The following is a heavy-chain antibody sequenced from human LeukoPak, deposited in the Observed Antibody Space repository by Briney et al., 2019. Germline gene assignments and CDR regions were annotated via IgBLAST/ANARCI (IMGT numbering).Heavy chain of an antibody. CDR2: INPSGGRT. Sequence: ASVKVSCKASGYTFTNYFMHWVRQAPGQGRVWIGIINPSGGRTSYAQKFQGRVTMTRDTSTSTVYMELSSLRSEDTAVYYCARGGSSSSPFFDYWGQGTLVTVSS. V-gene: IGHV1-46*01. CDR1: GYTFTNYF. CDR3: ARGGSSSSPFFDY. D-gene: IGHD6-13*01. J-gene: IGHJ4*02.